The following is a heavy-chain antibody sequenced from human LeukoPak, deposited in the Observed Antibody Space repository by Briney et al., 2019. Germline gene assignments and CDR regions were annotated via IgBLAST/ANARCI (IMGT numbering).Heavy chain of an antibody. D-gene: IGHD3-10*01. Sequence: SETLSLTCTVSGASISSGTYSWSWIRQPPGEGLEWIGYIYHTGSTYYDPSLKGRVTISVDRSKNQFSLNLNFVTAADTALYYCARGDGSGSGRWFDPWGQGTLITVSS. V-gene: IGHV4-30-2*01. CDR1: GASISSGTYS. CDR2: IYHTGST. J-gene: IGHJ5*02. CDR3: ARGDGSGSGRWFDP.